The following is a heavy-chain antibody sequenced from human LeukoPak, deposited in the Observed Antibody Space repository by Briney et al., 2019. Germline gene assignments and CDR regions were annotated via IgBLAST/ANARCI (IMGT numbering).Heavy chain of an antibody. CDR2: IYPGDSDT. D-gene: IGHD2-2*02. Sequence: GESLKISCKGSGYSFTSYRIGWVRQMPGKGLEWMGIIYPGDSDTRYSPSFQGQVTISADKSISTAYLQWSSLKASDTAMYYCARKNEYQLLYDAFDICGQGTMVTVSS. CDR1: GYSFTSYR. J-gene: IGHJ3*02. V-gene: IGHV5-51*01. CDR3: ARKNEYQLLYDAFDI.